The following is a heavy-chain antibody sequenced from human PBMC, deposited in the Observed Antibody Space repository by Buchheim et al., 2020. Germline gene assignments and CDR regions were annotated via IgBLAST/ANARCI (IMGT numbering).Heavy chain of an antibody. CDR1: RFTFSSYA. CDR2: ISYDGSNK. V-gene: IGHV3-30*04. D-gene: IGHD3-10*01. CDR3: AKEMRELLWFGESRGGWFDP. Sequence: QVQLVESGGGVVQPGRSLRLSCVASRFTFSSYAMHWVRQAPGKGLEWVAVISYDGSNKFYADSVKGRFTISRDNSKNTLYPQMNSLRAEDTAVYYCAKEMRELLWFGESRGGWFDPWGQGTL. J-gene: IGHJ5*02.